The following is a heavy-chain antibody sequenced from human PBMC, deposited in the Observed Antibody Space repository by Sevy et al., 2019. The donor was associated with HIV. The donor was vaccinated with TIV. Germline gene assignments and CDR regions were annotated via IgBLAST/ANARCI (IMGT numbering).Heavy chain of an antibody. CDR1: GYSFTSYW. CDR2: IYPGDSDT. V-gene: IGHV5-51*01. Sequence: GESLKISCKGSGYSFTSYWIGWVRQMPGKGLEWMGIIYPGDSDTRDSPSFQGQVTISADKSISTAYLQWSSLKASDTAMYYCARLGAPIPGPFYYFDYWGQGTLVTVSS. CDR3: ARLGAPIPGPFYYFDY. D-gene: IGHD2-2*01. J-gene: IGHJ4*02.